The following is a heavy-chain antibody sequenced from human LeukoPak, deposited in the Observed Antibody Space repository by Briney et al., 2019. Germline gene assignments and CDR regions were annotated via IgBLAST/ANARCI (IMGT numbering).Heavy chain of an antibody. J-gene: IGHJ5*02. D-gene: IGHD6-13*01. V-gene: IGHV1-8*03. Sequence: ASVKVSCKASGYTFTCNDYNWVRHAPGPGHEWMGWMNPNSGNTGYAQKFQGRVTITRNTSISTAYMELSSLRSEDTAVYYCARQEQQLGDWFDPWGQGTLVTVSS. CDR3: ARQEQQLGDWFDP. CDR2: MNPNSGNT. CDR1: GYTFTCND.